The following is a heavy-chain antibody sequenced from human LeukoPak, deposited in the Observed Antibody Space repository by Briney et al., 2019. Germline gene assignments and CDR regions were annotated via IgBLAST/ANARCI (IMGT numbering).Heavy chain of an antibody. D-gene: IGHD6-13*01. J-gene: IGHJ4*02. CDR3: ARGGVFSSSWFAYFDY. CDR2: IYPGDSDT. V-gene: IGHV5-51*01. CDR1: GDTFTNYW. Sequence: GESLKISCKASGDTFTNYWIAWVRQMPGKGLEWMGIIYPGDSDTRYSPSVEGQVTISVDKSISTAFLQWSSLKASDTAMYYCARGGVFSSSWFAYFDYWGQGTLVTVCS.